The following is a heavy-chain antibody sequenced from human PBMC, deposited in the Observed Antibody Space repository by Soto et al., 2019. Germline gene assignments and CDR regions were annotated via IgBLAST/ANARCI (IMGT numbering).Heavy chain of an antibody. V-gene: IGHV1-24*01. D-gene: IGHD3-10*01. CDR1: GYTLTELS. CDR2: FDPEDGET. Sequence: ASVKVSCKVSGYTLTELSMHWVRQAPGKGLEWMGGFDPEDGETIYAQKFQGRVTMTEDTSTDTAYMELSSLRSEDTAVYYCATDSTTLYYPAFDYWGQGTLVTVSS. J-gene: IGHJ4*02. CDR3: ATDSTTLYYPAFDY.